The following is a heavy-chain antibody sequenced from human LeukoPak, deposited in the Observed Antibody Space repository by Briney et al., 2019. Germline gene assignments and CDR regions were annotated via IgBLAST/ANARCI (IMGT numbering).Heavy chain of an antibody. CDR2: INHSGST. V-gene: IGHV4-34*01. CDR1: GGSFSGYY. D-gene: IGHD2-2*01. J-gene: IGHJ3*02. Sequence: SETLSLTCAVYGGSFSGYYWSWIRQPPGKGLEWIGEINHSGSTNYNPSLKSRVTISVDTSKNQFSLKLSSVTAADTAVYYCARLRPPRYCSSTSCQKDAFDIWGQGTMVTVSS. CDR3: ARLRPPRYCSSTSCQKDAFDI.